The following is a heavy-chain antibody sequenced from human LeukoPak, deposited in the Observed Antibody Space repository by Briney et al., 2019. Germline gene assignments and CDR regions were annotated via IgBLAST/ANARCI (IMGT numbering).Heavy chain of an antibody. Sequence: GGSLRLSCAASGFSFSDYYMSWIRQAPGKGLEWVSYISGSGSTIYYADSVKGRFTISRDNAKNSLYLQMNSLRVEDTAVYYCAIGISHYYDSSGYPDYWGQGTLVTVSS. CDR3: AIGISHYYDSSGYPDY. CDR1: GFSFSDYY. CDR2: ISGSGSTI. D-gene: IGHD3-22*01. V-gene: IGHV3-11*01. J-gene: IGHJ4*02.